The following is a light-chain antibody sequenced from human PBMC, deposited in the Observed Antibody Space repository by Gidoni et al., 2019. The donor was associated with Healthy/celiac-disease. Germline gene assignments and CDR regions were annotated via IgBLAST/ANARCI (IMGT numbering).Light chain of an antibody. CDR2: DAS. V-gene: IGKV1-33*01. J-gene: IGKJ4*01. CDR1: QDISNY. CDR3: QQYDNLPLT. Sequence: DIQMTQSPSSLSASVGDRVTITCQPSQDISNYLNWYQQKPGKAPKLLIYDASNLETGVPSRFSGSGSGTDVTFTISSLQPEDIATYYCQQYDNLPLTFGGGTKVEIK.